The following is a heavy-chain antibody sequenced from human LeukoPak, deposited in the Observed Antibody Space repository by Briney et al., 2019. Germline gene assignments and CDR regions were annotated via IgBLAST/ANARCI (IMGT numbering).Heavy chain of an antibody. D-gene: IGHD3-10*01. CDR1: GFTFSRYS. Sequence: GGSLRLSCAASGFTFSRYSMNWVRQAPGKGLEWVSLISSDSTNIFYTDSVKGRFTISRDNAENSLYLQMNGLRAEDTAVYYCARDYSAWTYYYGSGSYPNWFDPWGQGTLVTVSS. CDR2: ISSDSTNI. V-gene: IGHV3-21*01. CDR3: ARDYSAWTYYYGSGSYPNWFDP. J-gene: IGHJ5*02.